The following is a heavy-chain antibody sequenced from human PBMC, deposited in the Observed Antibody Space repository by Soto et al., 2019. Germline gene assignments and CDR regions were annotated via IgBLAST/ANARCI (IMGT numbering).Heavy chain of an antibody. CDR3: TKRFGNNWFDFQP. V-gene: IGHV3-23*01. CDR2: ITNTGSST. Sequence: PGGSLRLSCTVSGFTFSVFAMTWVRQTPGKGLEWVSTITNTGSSTYYADSVKGRFTISRDNSQNTLYLQMSSLRVEDTAIYYCTKRFGNNWFDFQPWGQGTLVTVSS. CDR1: GFTFSVFA. J-gene: IGHJ1*01. D-gene: IGHD1-1*01.